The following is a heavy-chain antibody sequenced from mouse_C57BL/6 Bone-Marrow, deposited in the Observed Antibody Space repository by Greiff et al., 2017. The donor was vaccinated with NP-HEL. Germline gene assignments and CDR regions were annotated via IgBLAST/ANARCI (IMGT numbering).Heavy chain of an antibody. D-gene: IGHD1-1*01. Sequence: EVKLQESGGGLVQPKGSLKLSCAASGFSFNTYAMNWVRQAPGKGLEWVARIRSKSNNYATYYADSVKDRFTISRDDSESMLYLQMNNLKTEDTAMYYCVRPHLSMKAMDYWGQGTSVTVSS. CDR1: GFSFNTYA. V-gene: IGHV10-1*01. J-gene: IGHJ4*01. CDR2: IRSKSNNYAT. CDR3: VRPHLSMKAMDY.